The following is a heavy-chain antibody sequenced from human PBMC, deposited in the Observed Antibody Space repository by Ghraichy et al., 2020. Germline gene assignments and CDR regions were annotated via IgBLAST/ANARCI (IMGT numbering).Heavy chain of an antibody. V-gene: IGHV4-31*03. Sequence: SETLSLTCTVSGGSISSGGYYWSWIRQHPGKGLEWIGYIYYSGSTYYNPSLKSRVTISVDTSKNQFSLKLSSVTAADTAVYYCARSPPFNYYDSSGFDYWGQGTLVTVSS. J-gene: IGHJ4*02. CDR3: ARSPPFNYYDSSGFDY. D-gene: IGHD3-22*01. CDR1: GGSISSGGYY. CDR2: IYYSGST.